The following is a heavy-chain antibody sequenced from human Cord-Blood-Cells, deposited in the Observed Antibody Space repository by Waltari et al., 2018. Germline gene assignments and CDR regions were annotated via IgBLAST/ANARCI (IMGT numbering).Heavy chain of an antibody. V-gene: IGHV3-33*01. CDR3: ASLRYGSGSYYYYGMDV. Sequence: QVQLVESGGGVVQPGRSLRLSCAASGFTFSSYGMHWVRQAPGKGLEWVAVIWNDGSNKYYADSVKGRFTISIDNSKNTLYLQRNSLGAEDTAVYYCASLRYGSGSYYYYGMDVWGQGTTVTVSS. J-gene: IGHJ6*02. CDR2: IWNDGSNK. CDR1: GFTFSSYG. D-gene: IGHD3-10*01.